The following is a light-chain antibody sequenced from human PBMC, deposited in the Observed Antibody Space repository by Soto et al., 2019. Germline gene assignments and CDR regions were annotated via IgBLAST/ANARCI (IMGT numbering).Light chain of an antibody. CDR1: QTLRRT. CDR2: GAS. Sequence: EIVLTQSPGTLSLSPGERATLSCRASQTLRRTYIAWYQQKPGQAPRVLIYGASSRATGIPARFSGSGSGTEFTLTISSLQSEDFAVYYCQQYNNWPATFGQGTR. CDR3: QQYNNWPAT. V-gene: IGKV3D-15*01. J-gene: IGKJ5*01.